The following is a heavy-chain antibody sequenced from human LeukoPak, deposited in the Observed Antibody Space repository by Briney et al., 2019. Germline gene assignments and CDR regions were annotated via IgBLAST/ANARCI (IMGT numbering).Heavy chain of an antibody. J-gene: IGHJ5*02. V-gene: IGHV1-69*13. D-gene: IGHD1-14*01. Sequence: ASVKVSCKASGGTFSSYAISWVRQAPGQGLEWMGGIIPIFGTANYAQKFQGRVTITADESTSTAYMELSSLRSEDTAVYYCARAGMARINWLDPWGQGTLVTVSS. CDR2: IIPIFGTA. CDR1: GGTFSSYA. CDR3: ARAGMARINWLDP.